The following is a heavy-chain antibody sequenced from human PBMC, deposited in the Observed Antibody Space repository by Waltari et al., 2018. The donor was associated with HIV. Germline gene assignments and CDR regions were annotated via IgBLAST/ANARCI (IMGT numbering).Heavy chain of an antibody. V-gene: IGHV4-34*01. Sequence: QVQLQQWGAGLLKPSETLSLTCAVYGGSFSGYYWSWIRQPPGKGLEWIGEINHSGSTNYNPSLKSRVTISVDTSKNQFSLKLSSVTAADTAVYYCARAAGGTIFGAYYYYGMDVWGQGTTVTVSS. CDR1: GGSFSGYY. CDR3: ARAAGGTIFGAYYYYGMDV. J-gene: IGHJ6*02. CDR2: INHSGST. D-gene: IGHD3-3*01.